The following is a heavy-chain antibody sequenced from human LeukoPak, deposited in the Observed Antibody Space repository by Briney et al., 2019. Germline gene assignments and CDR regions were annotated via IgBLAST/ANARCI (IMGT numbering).Heavy chain of an antibody. D-gene: IGHD1-26*01. Sequence: GGSLRLSCAASGFTLSDHYMGWARQAPGKGLEWVGRSRNKANSYTTEYAASVKGRFTISRDDSKNSMSLQMNSLKTEDTAVYYCAKDDLSGSGTWYVFDVWGQGTMVIVSS. J-gene: IGHJ3*01. V-gene: IGHV3-72*01. CDR1: GFTLSDHY. CDR2: SRNKANSYTT. CDR3: AKDDLSGSGTWYVFDV.